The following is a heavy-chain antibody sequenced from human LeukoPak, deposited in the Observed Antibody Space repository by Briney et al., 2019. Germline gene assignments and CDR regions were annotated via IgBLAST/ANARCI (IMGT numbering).Heavy chain of an antibody. V-gene: IGHV3-74*01. Sequence: PGGSLRLSCAASGFTFSSYWMHWVRQTPGKGLMWVARIKSDGSTIYADSVQGRSTISRDNAKNTVYLQMNSLRVDDTAIYYCTRAITYFYGSVTYDWFDSWGQGTRVTVSS. J-gene: IGHJ5*01. CDR2: IKSDGST. CDR1: GFTFSSYW. CDR3: TRAITYFYGSVTYDWFDS. D-gene: IGHD3-10*01.